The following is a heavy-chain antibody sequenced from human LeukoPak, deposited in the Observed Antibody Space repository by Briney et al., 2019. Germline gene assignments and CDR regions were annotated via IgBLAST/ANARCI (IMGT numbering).Heavy chain of an antibody. CDR3: ARDASTIRFDY. CDR1: GYTFTSHC. CDR2: ITTNTGNP. D-gene: IGHD5-24*01. Sequence: ASVKVSCKASGYTFTSHCINWLRQAPGQGLEWMGWITTNTGNPTYAQGFTGRFVFSLDTSVSTAYLQISSLKAEDTAVYYCARDASTIRFDYWGQGTLVTVSS. J-gene: IGHJ4*02. V-gene: IGHV7-4-1*02.